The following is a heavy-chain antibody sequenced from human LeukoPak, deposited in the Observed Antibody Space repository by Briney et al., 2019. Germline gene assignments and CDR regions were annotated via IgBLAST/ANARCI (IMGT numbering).Heavy chain of an antibody. CDR3: ARGPKYYDSSGYYYPPHFDY. J-gene: IGHJ4*02. CDR1: GYSFTNYW. Sequence: GESLKISCKASGYSFTNYWIDWVRQMPGKGLEWMVTIYPGNSDTRYSPSFQGQVTISADKSISTAYLQWSSLKASDTAMYYCARGPKYYDSSGYYYPPHFDYWGQGTLVTVSS. D-gene: IGHD3-22*01. V-gene: IGHV5-51*01. CDR2: IYPGNSDT.